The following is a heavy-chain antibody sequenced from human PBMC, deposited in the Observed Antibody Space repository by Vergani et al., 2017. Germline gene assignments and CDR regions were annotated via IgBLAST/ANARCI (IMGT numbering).Heavy chain of an antibody. Sequence: EVQLLESGGGLVQPGGSLRLSCAASGFIFSSYAMSWVRQAPGKGLEWVSAISGSGGSTYYADSVKGRFTISRDNSKNTLYLQMNSLRAEDTAVYYCAKVDYDFWSGYYSFDYWGQGTLVTVSS. CDR3: AKVDYDFWSGYYSFDY. J-gene: IGHJ4*02. CDR2: ISGSGGST. V-gene: IGHV3-23*01. CDR1: GFIFSSYA. D-gene: IGHD3-3*01.